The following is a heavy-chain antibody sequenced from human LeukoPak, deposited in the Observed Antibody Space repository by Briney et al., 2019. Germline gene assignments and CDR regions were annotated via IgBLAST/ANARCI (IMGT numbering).Heavy chain of an antibody. V-gene: IGHV4-59*01. CDR2: IYSSGRP. J-gene: IGHJ4*02. D-gene: IGHD6-13*01. CDR1: GGSISSYY. CDR3: ARVTGYMTEDFLDY. Sequence: SETLSLTCTVAGGSISSYYWSWIRQPPGKGLEWIGNIYSSGRPDYNTSLKSRVTISVDTSRNQFSLRLSSVTAADTAVYYCARVTGYMTEDFLDYWGQGTLVTVSS.